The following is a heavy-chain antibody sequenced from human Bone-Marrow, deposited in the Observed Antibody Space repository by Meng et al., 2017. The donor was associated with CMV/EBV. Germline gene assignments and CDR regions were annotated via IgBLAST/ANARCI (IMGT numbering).Heavy chain of an antibody. Sequence: GESLKISCAASGFTFSSYGMHWVRQAPGKGLEWVAVIWYDGSNKYYAVSVKGRFTISRDNSKNTLYLQMNSLRAEDTAVYYCAKPYSSSSEDSYGMDVWGQGNTVSVYS. CDR1: GFTFSSYG. D-gene: IGHD6-6*01. CDR2: IWYDGSNK. J-gene: IGHJ6*01. V-gene: IGHV3-33*06. CDR3: AKPYSSSSEDSYGMDV.